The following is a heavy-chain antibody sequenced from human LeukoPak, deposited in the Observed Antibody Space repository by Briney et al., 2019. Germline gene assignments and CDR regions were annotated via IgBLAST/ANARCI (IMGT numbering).Heavy chain of an antibody. CDR3: AKAPVTTCRGAFCYPFDY. J-gene: IGHJ4*02. CDR1: GFTFNTYT. D-gene: IGHD2-15*01. CDR2: ISSSNSYI. V-gene: IGHV3-21*04. Sequence: GGSLRLSCAASGFTFNTYTMSWVRQAPGKGLEWVSSISSSNSYIYYADSVKGRFTISRDSSKNTLFLQVNRLRPEDAAVYYCAKAPVTTCRGAFCYPFDYWGLGTLVTVSS.